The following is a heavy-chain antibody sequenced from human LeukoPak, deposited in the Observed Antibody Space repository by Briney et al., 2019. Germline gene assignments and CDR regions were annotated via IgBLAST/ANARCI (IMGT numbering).Heavy chain of an antibody. CDR3: VRRTSGSYSDY. CDR1: GGSISSSSAY. CDR2: ISYSGSTT. J-gene: IGHJ4*02. D-gene: IGHD1-26*01. V-gene: IGHV4-39*01. Sequence: SETLSLTCPVSGGSISSSSAYWGWIRQPPGKGLEWIATISYSGSTTSYNPSLKSRVTISVDTSKNQFSLKLNSVTAADTAVYYCVRRTSGSYSDYWGQGTLVTVSS.